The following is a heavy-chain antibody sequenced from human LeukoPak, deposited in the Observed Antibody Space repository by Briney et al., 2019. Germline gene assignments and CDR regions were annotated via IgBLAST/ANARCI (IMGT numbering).Heavy chain of an antibody. CDR1: GGTFSIYA. J-gene: IGHJ4*02. CDR2: IIPIFGTA. D-gene: IGHD2-15*01. Sequence: ASVTVSCKASGGTFSIYAISWVRQAPGQGLEWMGGIIPIFGTANYAQKFQGRVTITADESTSTAYMELSSLRSEDTAVYYCARAHCSGGSCYSDYWGQGTLVTVSS. V-gene: IGHV1-69*01. CDR3: ARAHCSGGSCYSDY.